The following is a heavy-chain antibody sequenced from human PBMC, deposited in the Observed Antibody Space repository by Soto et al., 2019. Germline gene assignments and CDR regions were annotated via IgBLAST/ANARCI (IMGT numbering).Heavy chain of an antibody. J-gene: IGHJ3*02. CDR3: GTGDAFDI. CDR1: GFTFSDSA. V-gene: IGHV3-73*01. CDR2: IRSKTNDYAT. Sequence: GGSLRLSCAAFGFTFSDSAMHWVRQASGKGLEWVGRIRSKTNDYATRYAASVKGRFTISRDDSKNTAYLQMNNVRAEDTAVYYCGTGDAFDIWGQGTMVTVSS. D-gene: IGHD7-27*01.